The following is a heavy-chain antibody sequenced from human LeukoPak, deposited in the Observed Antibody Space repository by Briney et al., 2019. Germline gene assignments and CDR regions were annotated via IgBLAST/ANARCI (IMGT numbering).Heavy chain of an antibody. CDR2: IHHSGNT. CDR3: ARTNWNPGDY. D-gene: IGHD1-1*01. J-gene: IGHJ4*02. V-gene: IGHV4-38-2*02. CDR1: GFSISTNYY. Sequence: SEALSLACTVSGFSISTNYYWGWTRQPPGKGLEWIGSIHHSGNTFHNPSLRSRVLMSIDTSKNQFSLRLSSVTAADTAVYSCARTNWNPGDYWGQGMLVTVSS.